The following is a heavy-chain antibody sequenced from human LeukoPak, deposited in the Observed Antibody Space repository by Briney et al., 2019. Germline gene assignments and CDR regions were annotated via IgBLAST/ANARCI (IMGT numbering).Heavy chain of an antibody. J-gene: IGHJ4*02. CDR2: ISGSGGST. V-gene: IGHV3-23*01. CDR3: AKDGSITIFGVVIRKGYYFDY. Sequence: PGGSLRLSCAASGFTFSSYAVSWVRQAPGKGLEWVSAISGSGGSTYYADSVKGRFTISRDNSKNTLYLQMNSLRAEDTAVYYCAKDGSITIFGVVIRKGYYFDYWGQGTLVTVSS. CDR1: GFTFSSYA. D-gene: IGHD3-3*01.